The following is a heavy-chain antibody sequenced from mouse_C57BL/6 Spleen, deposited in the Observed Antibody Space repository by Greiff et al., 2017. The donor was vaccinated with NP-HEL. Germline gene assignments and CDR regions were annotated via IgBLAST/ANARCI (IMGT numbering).Heavy chain of an antibody. J-gene: IGHJ4*01. Sequence: QVQLQQPGAELVRPGSSVKLSCKASGYTFTSYWMHWVKQRPIQGLEWIGNIDPSDSETHYNQKFKDKATLTVDKSSSTAYMQLSSLTSEDSAVYYCARIGYYKDAMDYWGQGTSVTVSS. V-gene: IGHV1-52*01. D-gene: IGHD2-12*01. CDR2: IDPSDSET. CDR3: ARIGYYKDAMDY. CDR1: GYTFTSYW.